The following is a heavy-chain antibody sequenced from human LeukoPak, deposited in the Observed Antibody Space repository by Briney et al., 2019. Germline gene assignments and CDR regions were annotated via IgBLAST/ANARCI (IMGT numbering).Heavy chain of an antibody. CDR3: ARDSLELQRRNWFDP. CDR1: PYTFDKYY. CDR2: INPSGRST. D-gene: IGHD1-7*01. J-gene: IGHJ5*02. V-gene: IGHV1-46*02. Sequence: ASVKLSCKASPYTFDKYYIHWLRQAPGQGLEWMGVINPSGRSTSYAQQFQGRVTVTRDTSTSTVYMDLSSLRSEDSAVYYCARDSLELQRRNWFDPWGQGTLVTVSS.